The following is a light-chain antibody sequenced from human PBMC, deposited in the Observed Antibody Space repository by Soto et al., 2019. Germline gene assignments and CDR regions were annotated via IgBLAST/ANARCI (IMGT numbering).Light chain of an antibody. J-gene: IGKJ1*01. Sequence: EIVLTQSPGTLSLSPGERATLSCRASQSVSSSYLAWYQQKPGQAPRLLIYGASSRATGTPDRFSGSGSGTDFSLTISRLEPEDFAMYYSQQSASSPKAFGQGTNVEIK. CDR1: QSVSSSY. V-gene: IGKV3-20*01. CDR2: GAS. CDR3: QQSASSPKA.